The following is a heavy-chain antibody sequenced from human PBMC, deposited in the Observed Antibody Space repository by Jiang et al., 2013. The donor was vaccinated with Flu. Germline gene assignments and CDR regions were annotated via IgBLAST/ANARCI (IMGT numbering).Heavy chain of an antibody. D-gene: IGHD2-2*01. V-gene: IGHV4-34*01. Sequence: LLKPSETLSLTCAVYGGSFSGYYWSWIRQPPGKGLEWIGEINHSGSTNYNPSLKSRVTISVDTSKNQFSLKLSSVTAADTAVYYCARGRAYQLSTGRFDYWGQGTLVTVSS. J-gene: IGHJ4*02. CDR1: GGSFSGYY. CDR3: ARGRAYQLSTGRFDY. CDR2: INHSGST.